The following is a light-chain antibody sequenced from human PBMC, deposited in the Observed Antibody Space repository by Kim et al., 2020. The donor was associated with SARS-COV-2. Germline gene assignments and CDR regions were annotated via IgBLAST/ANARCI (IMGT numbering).Light chain of an antibody. CDR2: VTS. Sequence: PGEMATLSCRASQPVASSYLAWYLQKSGQTPRLLIYVTSYRATGIPDRFSGSGSGTDFILAISRLEPEDFGVYYCQHFGGSPLYSFGQGTKLEI. J-gene: IGKJ2*03. V-gene: IGKV3-20*01. CDR1: QPVASSY. CDR3: QHFGGSPLYS.